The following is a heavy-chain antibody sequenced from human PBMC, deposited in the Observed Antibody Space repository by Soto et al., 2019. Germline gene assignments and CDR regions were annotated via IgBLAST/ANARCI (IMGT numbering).Heavy chain of an antibody. CDR3: ARDYDSDYYYGMDV. D-gene: IGHD3-16*01. CDR2: ISYDGSNK. V-gene: IGHV3-30-3*01. J-gene: IGHJ6*02. CDR1: GFTFSSYA. Sequence: QVQLVESGGGVVQPGRSLRLSCAASGFTFSSYAMHWVRQAPGKGLEWVAVISYDGSNKYYADSVKGRFTISRDNSKNTLYLQMNSLRAEDTAVYYCARDYDSDYYYGMDVWGQGTTVTVSS.